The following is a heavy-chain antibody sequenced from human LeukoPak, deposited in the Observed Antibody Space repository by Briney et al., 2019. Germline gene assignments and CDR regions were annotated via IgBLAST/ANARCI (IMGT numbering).Heavy chain of an antibody. CDR3: AREATSFDI. Sequence: GRSLRLSCAASGFTFSSYAMHWVRQAPGKGLEWVAVISYDGSNKYYADSVKGRFTISRDNSKNTLYLQMNSLRAEDTAVYYCAREATSFDIWGQGTMVTVSS. J-gene: IGHJ3*02. CDR1: GFTFSSYA. CDR2: ISYDGSNK. V-gene: IGHV3-30-3*01.